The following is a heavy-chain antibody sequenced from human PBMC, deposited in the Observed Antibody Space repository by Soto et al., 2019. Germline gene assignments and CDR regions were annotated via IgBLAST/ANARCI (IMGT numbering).Heavy chain of an antibody. CDR3: ARHGSGQGSYRQYYYGMDV. CDR2: ISAYNGNT. D-gene: IGHD3-16*02. V-gene: IGHV1-18*01. Sequence: ASVKVSCKASGYTFTSYGISWVRQAPGQGLEWMGWISAYNGNTNYAQKLQGRVTMTTDTSTSTAYMELRSLRSDDTAVYYCARHGSGQGSYRQYYYGMDVWGQGTTVTVSS. CDR1: GYTFTSYG. J-gene: IGHJ6*02.